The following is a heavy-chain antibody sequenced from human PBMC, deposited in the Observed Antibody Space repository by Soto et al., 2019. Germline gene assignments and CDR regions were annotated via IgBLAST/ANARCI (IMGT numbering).Heavy chain of an antibody. J-gene: IGHJ4*02. CDR3: ARDLNLGSFDY. CDR2: ISSSSSTI. CDR1: GFTFSSYS. V-gene: IGHV3-48*01. Sequence: GGSLRLSCAASGFTFSSYSMNWVRQAPGKGLEWVSYISSSSSTIYYAGSVKGRFTISRDNAKNSLYLQMNSLRAEDTAVYYCARDLNLGSFDYWGQGTLVTVSS.